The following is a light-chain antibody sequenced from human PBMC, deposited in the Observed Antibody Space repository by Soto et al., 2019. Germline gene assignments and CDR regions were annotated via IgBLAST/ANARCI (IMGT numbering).Light chain of an antibody. J-gene: IGLJ1*01. CDR3: AAWDDSLNVGYV. CDR2: SNN. V-gene: IGLV1-44*01. Sequence: QSALTQPPSASGTPGQRVTISCSGSSSNIGSNTVNWYQQLPGTAPKLLIYSNNQRPSGVPDRFSGSKSGTSASLAISGLQSEDEADYYCAAWDDSLNVGYVFGTGTKVTVL. CDR1: SSNIGSNT.